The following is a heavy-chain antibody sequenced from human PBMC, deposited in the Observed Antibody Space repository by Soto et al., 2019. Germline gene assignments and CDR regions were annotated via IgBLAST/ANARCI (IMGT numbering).Heavy chain of an antibody. Sequence: SETLSLTCTVSGGSVSSCSYYWSWIRQPPGKGLEWIGYIYYSGSSDYNPSLKSRVTISVDTSKNQFSLKLTSVTAADTAVYYCARVPIQLAITDIWGQGTMVTVSS. V-gene: IGHV4-61*01. CDR2: IYYSGSS. D-gene: IGHD1-1*01. CDR1: GGSVSSCSYY. CDR3: ARVPIQLAITDI. J-gene: IGHJ3*02.